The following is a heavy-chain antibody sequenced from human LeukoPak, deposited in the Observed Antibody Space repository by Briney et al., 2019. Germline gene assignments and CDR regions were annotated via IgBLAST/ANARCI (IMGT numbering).Heavy chain of an antibody. CDR2: TRDKANSYIT. J-gene: IGHJ6*03. D-gene: IGHD3-10*01. V-gene: IGHV3-72*01. CDR1: GFTFSDHY. Sequence: GGSLRLSCAASGFTFSDHYMDWVRQAPGKGLEWVGRTRDKANSYITEYAASVKGRFTISRDDSKNSLYLQMNSLKTEDTAVYYCARDMLWFGDYMDVWGKGTTVTVSS. CDR3: ARDMLWFGDYMDV.